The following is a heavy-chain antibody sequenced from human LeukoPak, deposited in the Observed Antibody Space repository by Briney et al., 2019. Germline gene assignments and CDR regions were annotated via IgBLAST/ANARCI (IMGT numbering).Heavy chain of an antibody. J-gene: IGHJ3*02. CDR3: ARDFGGSNYYAFDI. Sequence: GGSLRLSCAASGFTFSNYRMNWVRQAPGKGLEWVSSISSSGSYIYYGDSVKGRFTISRDNPRNSLYLQMNSLRAGDTAVYYCARDFGGSNYYAFDIWGQGTMVTVSS. CDR1: GFTFSNYR. CDR2: ISSSGSYI. D-gene: IGHD1-26*01. V-gene: IGHV3-21*01.